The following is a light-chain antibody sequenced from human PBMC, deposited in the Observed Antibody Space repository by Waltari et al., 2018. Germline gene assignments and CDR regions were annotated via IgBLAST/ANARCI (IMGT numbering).Light chain of an antibody. Sequence: QSVLTQTPSASGTPGQRVTISCSGSSPNIGSQYVYWYQQLPGPPPKLLIYKIDQRPSGVPDRFSGSKSGTSASLAISGLRSEDEADYYCATWDDRLSGWLFGGGTKLTAL. J-gene: IGLJ3*02. CDR1: SPNIGSQY. CDR3: ATWDDRLSGWL. CDR2: KID. V-gene: IGLV1-47*01.